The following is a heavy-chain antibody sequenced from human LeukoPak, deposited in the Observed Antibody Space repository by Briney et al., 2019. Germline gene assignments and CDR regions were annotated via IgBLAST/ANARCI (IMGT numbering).Heavy chain of an antibody. J-gene: IGHJ5*02. CDR1: GYTFTSYY. CDR2: ISAYNGNT. Sequence: WASVKVSCKASGYTFTSYYMHWVRQAPGQGLEWMGWISAYNGNTNYAQKLQGRVTMTTDTSTSTAYMELRSLRSDDTAVYYCARVLDWGYYDSSGNNWFDPWGQGTLVTVSS. V-gene: IGHV1-18*04. D-gene: IGHD3-22*01. CDR3: ARVLDWGYYDSSGNNWFDP.